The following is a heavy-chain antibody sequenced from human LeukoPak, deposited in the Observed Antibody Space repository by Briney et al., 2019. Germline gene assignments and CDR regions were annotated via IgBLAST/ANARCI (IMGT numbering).Heavy chain of an antibody. D-gene: IGHD6-13*01. Sequence: GGSLRLSCAASGFTFSSYAMSWVRQAPGKGLEWVSVISGSGGSTSYADSVKGRFTISRDNAKNTLYLQMNSLRAEDTAVYYCARDPFPHNNPPYSSSSYDYWGQGTLVTVSS. CDR2: ISGSGGST. J-gene: IGHJ4*02. CDR1: GFTFSSYA. CDR3: ARDPFPHNNPPYSSSSYDY. V-gene: IGHV3-23*01.